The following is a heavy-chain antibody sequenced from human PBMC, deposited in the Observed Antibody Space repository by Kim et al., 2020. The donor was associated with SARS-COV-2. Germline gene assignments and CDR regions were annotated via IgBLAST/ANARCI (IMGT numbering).Heavy chain of an antibody. Sequence: GESLKISCKTSGYNFTTYWISWVRQVPGKGLEWMGRIDPDDSYTNYSPAFQGHVTISVDKSSTTAYLQWSSLKASDSAIYYCARRDGDDLSGLGWGQGTQVTVST. J-gene: IGHJ4*02. CDR1: GYNFTTYW. D-gene: IGHD3-16*01. V-gene: IGHV5-10-1*01. CDR3: ARRDGDDLSGLG. CDR2: IDPDDSYT.